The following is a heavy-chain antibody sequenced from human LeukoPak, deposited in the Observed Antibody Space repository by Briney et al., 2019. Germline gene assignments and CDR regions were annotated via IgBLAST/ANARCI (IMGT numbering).Heavy chain of an antibody. V-gene: IGHV4-59*02. CDR3: ARDFAGFGGGIDY. CDR2: VHHSGST. CDR1: AGLVTNSY. J-gene: IGHJ4*02. D-gene: IGHD2-15*01. Sequence: SETLSLTCAVSAGLVTNSYWSWIRQPPGKGLEWIGYVHHSGSTIYNPSLKSRTIISKDTSKNVFSPKVNSVAAADTAVYYCARDFAGFGGGIDYWGQGTLVTVSS.